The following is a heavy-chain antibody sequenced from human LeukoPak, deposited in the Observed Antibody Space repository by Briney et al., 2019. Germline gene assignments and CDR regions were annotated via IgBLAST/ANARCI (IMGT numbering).Heavy chain of an antibody. D-gene: IGHD6-6*01. J-gene: IGHJ6*02. CDR1: GGFISSYQ. Sequence: SETLSLTCTVSGGFISSYQWIWIRQPPGKGLEWIGSIYYSGSTNYNPSLKSRVTISVDTSKNQFSLNLSSVTAADTAVYYCARRGAARRYDGLDVWGQGTTVTVSS. CDR2: IYYSGST. CDR3: ARRGAARRYDGLDV. V-gene: IGHV4-59*08.